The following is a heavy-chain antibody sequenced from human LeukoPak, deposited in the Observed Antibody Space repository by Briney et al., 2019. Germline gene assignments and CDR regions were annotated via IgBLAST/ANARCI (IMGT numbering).Heavy chain of an antibody. Sequence: PSETLSLTCTVSGGSISSSSYYWGWIRQPPGKGLEWIGSIYYSGSTYYNPSLKSRVTISVDTSKNQFSLKLSSVTAADTAVYYCASLSSGLTYYYYYMDVWGKGTTVTISS. D-gene: IGHD3-22*01. CDR2: IYYSGST. J-gene: IGHJ6*03. V-gene: IGHV4-39*01. CDR3: ASLSSGLTYYYYYMDV. CDR1: GGSISSSSYY.